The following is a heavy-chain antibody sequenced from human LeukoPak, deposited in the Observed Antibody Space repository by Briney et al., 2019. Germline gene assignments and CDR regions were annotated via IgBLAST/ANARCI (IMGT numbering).Heavy chain of an antibody. D-gene: IGHD6-6*01. CDR3: ARRQNSRYSSSSRFDY. V-gene: IGHV4-39*01. Sequence: PSETLSLTCTVSGGSISSSSYYWGWIRQPPGKGLEWIGSIYYSGSTYYNPSLKSRVTISVDTSKNQFSLKLSSVTAADTAVYYCARRQNSRYSSSSRFDYWGQGTLVTVSS. J-gene: IGHJ4*02. CDR1: GGSISSSSYY. CDR2: IYYSGST.